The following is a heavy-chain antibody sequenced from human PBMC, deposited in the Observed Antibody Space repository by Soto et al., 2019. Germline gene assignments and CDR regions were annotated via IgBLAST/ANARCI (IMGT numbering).Heavy chain of an antibody. CDR1: GGSFSGYY. Sequence: SETLSLTCAVYGGSFSGYYCTWIRQPPGKVLEWIGSIYYSGSTYYNPSLKSRVTISVDTSKNQFSLKLSSVTVADTAVYYCARRLAATDDAFDIWGQGTMVTVSS. CDR3: ARRLAATDDAFDI. D-gene: IGHD6-25*01. CDR2: IYYSGST. J-gene: IGHJ3*02. V-gene: IGHV4-34*01.